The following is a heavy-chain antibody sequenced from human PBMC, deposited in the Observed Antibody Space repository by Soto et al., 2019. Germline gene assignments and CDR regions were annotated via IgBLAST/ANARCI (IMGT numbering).Heavy chain of an antibody. V-gene: IGHV5-51*01. Sequence: PVESLKISCQGSGYSFGAYWIGWVRQMPGKGLEWMGIIFPGDSDTRYSPSFQGKVTISVDRSINNAYLQWSSLKASDTAMYFCARGGIIGTPHDXWGQVTQVTVSX. D-gene: IGHD1-7*01. CDR2: IFPGDSDT. CDR3: ARGGIIGTPHDX. J-gene: IGHJ4*02. CDR1: GYSFGAYW.